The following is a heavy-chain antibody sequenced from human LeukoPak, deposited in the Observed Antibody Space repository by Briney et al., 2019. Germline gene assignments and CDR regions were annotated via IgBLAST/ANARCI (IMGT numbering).Heavy chain of an antibody. V-gene: IGHV3-7*01. CDR2: IKQDGSEK. CDR1: GFTFTSYW. J-gene: IGHJ4*02. D-gene: IGHD3-22*01. CDR3: ARDKLSVGRYYDSSGPGGC. Sequence: GGSLRLSCAASGFTFTSYWMSWVRQAPGKGLEWVANIKQDGSEKYYVDSVKGRFTISRDNAKNSLYLQMNSLRAEDTAVYYCARDKLSVGRYYDSSGPGGCWGQGTLVTVSS.